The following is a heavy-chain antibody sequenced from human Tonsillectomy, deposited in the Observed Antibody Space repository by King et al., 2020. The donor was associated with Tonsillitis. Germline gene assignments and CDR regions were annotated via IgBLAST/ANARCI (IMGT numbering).Heavy chain of an antibody. V-gene: IGHV4-59*01. CDR2: IYYSGST. D-gene: IGHD2-21*02. CDR3: ARDRAAYCCGDCYYFDY. J-gene: IGHJ4*02. Sequence: VQLQESGPGLVKPSETLSLTCTVSGGSISSYYWSWIRQPPGKGLEWIGYIYYSGSTNYNPSLKSRVTISVDTSKNQFSLKLSSVTAADTAVYYCARDRAAYCCGDCYYFDYWGQGTLVTVSS. CDR1: GGSISSYY.